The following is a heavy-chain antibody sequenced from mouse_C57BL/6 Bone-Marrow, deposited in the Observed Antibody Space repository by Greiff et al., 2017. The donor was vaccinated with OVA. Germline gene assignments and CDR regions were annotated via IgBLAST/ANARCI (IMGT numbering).Heavy chain of an antibody. Sequence: EVQGVESGGDLVKPGGSLKLSCAASGFTFSSYGMSWVRQTPDKRLEWVATISSGGSYTYYPDSVKGRFTISRDNAKNTLYLQMSSLKSEDTAMYYCARQITTVVALDYWGQGTTLTVSS. J-gene: IGHJ2*01. CDR3: ARQITTVVALDY. CDR1: GFTFSSYG. D-gene: IGHD1-1*01. CDR2: ISSGGSYT. V-gene: IGHV5-6*01.